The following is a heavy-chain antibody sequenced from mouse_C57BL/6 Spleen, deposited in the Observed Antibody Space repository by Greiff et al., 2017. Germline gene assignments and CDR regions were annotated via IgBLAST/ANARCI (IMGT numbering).Heavy chain of an antibody. J-gene: IGHJ4*01. Sequence: EVKLMESGGGLVKPGGSLKLSCAASGFTFSDYGMHWVRQAPEKGLEWVAYISSGSSTIYYADTVKGRFTISRDNAKNTLFLQMTSLRSEDTAMYYCARCNCYAMDYWGQGTSVTVSS. D-gene: IGHD2-1*01. CDR3: ARCNCYAMDY. V-gene: IGHV5-17*01. CDR2: ISSGSSTI. CDR1: GFTFSDYG.